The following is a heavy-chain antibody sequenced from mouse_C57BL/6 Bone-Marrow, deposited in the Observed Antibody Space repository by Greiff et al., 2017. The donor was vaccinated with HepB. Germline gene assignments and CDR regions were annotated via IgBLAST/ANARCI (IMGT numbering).Heavy chain of an antibody. Sequence: VQLQQSGPVLVKPGASVKMSCKASGYTFTDYYMNWVKQSHGKSLEWIGVINPYNGGTSYNQKFKGKATLTVDKSSSTTYMELNSLTSEDSAVYYCARFPYYYGPYYCDYWGQGTTLTVSS. V-gene: IGHV1-19*01. CDR1: GYTFTDYY. CDR2: INPYNGGT. J-gene: IGHJ2*01. CDR3: ARFPYYYGPYYCDY. D-gene: IGHD1-1*01.